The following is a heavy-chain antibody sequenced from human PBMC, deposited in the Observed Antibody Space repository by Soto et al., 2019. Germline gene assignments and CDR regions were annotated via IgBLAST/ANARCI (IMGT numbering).Heavy chain of an antibody. Sequence: PSETLSLTCTVSGGSISSSSYYWGWIRQPPGKGLEWIGYIYYSGSTNYNPSLKSRVTISVDTSKNQFSLKLSSVTAADTAVYYCARESTDSSGYYYPWFDPWGQGTLVTVSS. V-gene: IGHV4-61*01. CDR1: GGSISSSSYY. D-gene: IGHD3-22*01. J-gene: IGHJ5*02. CDR2: IYYSGST. CDR3: ARESTDSSGYYYPWFDP.